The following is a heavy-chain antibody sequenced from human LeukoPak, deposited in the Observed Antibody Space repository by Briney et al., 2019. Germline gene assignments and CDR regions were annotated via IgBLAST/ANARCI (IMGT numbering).Heavy chain of an antibody. V-gene: IGHV4-30-2*01. D-gene: IGHD3-16*01. CDR1: GGSIAGGGFS. CDR2: FYHSGAT. Sequence: SETLSLTCAVSGGSIAGGGFSWTWIRQPPGKALEWIGYFYHSGATNYNPSLKSRVTMSVDRSKNHFSLNLTSVTAADTAMYYCARDGGACAVYAFNLWGQGTMVTVS. J-gene: IGHJ3*01. CDR3: ARDGGACAVYAFNL.